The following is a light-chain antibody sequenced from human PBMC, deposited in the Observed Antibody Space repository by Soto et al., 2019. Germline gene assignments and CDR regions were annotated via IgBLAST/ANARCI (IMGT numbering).Light chain of an antibody. CDR1: QSISNW. J-gene: IGKJ1*01. Sequence: DIQMTQSPSTLSASVGDRVTITCRASQSISNWLAWHQQKPGKVPKILIYKASSLESGVPSRFSGSGSGTEFTRTISSLQPEDFATYYCQQYNGYRWTFGQGTKVDI. CDR2: KAS. V-gene: IGKV1-5*03. CDR3: QQYNGYRWT.